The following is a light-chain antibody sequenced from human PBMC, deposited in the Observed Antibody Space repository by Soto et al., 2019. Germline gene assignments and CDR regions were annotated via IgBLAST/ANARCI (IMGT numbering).Light chain of an antibody. CDR1: SSNIGSNT. Sequence: QSVLTQPPSASGTPGQRVTISCSGSSSNIGSNTVNWYQQLPGTAPKLLIYNNDRRPSGFPDRFSGSQSGTSASLAISGLQSEDEDDYYCAAWDDSLNGWVFGGGTKLTVL. V-gene: IGLV1-44*01. CDR2: NND. CDR3: AAWDDSLNGWV. J-gene: IGLJ3*02.